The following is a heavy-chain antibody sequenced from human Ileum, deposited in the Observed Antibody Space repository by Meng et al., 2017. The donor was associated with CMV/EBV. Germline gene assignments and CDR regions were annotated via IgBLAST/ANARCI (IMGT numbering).Heavy chain of an antibody. J-gene: IGHJ6*02. Sequence: GESLKISCAASGFAFSTYAMAWVRQAPGKRLEWVSSISASGGRTFYADSVKGRFTISRDNGKSSLSLQMRSLRAEDTGLYYCTRDLGVAYAMDVWGHGTVVTVSS. CDR3: TRDLGVAYAMDV. CDR2: ISASGGRT. CDR1: GFAFSTYA. D-gene: IGHD3-16*01. V-gene: IGHV3-23*01.